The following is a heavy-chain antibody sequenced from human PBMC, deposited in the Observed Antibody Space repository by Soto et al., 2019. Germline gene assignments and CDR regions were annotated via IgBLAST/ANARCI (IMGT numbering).Heavy chain of an antibody. CDR3: ARALWSTVSPTRDSGFAP. CDR2: IYSSGST. J-gene: IGHJ5*02. CDR1: GGSLSSGGYY. D-gene: IGHD4-17*01. Sequence: QVQLQESGPGLVKPSQPLSLTCTVSGGSLSSGGYYWSWIRPHPGKGLEWIGYIYSSGSTFYHPSLKSRVTISVDTSKNQCPLTLNSVTAAATAVYYSARALWSTVSPTRDSGFAPWGQGALVTVYS. V-gene: IGHV4-31*03.